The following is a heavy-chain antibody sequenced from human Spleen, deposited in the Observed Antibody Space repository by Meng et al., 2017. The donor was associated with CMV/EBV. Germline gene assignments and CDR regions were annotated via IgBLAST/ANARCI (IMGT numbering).Heavy chain of an antibody. CDR3: ARGGYDFWSGYPAFGFDP. CDR1: FTSYW. D-gene: IGHD3-3*01. V-gene: IGHV5-51*01. J-gene: IGHJ5*02. Sequence: FTSYWIGWVRQMPGKGLEWMGIIYPGDSDTRYSPSFQGQVTISADKSISTAYLQWSSLKASDTAMYYCARGGYDFWSGYPAFGFDPWGQGTLVTVSS. CDR2: IYPGDSDT.